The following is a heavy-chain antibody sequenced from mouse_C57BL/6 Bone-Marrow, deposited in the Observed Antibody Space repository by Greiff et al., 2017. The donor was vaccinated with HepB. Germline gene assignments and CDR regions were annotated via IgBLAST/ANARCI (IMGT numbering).Heavy chain of an antibody. D-gene: IGHD3-3*01. CDR3: TTLGQDV. J-gene: IGHJ1*03. CDR2: IDPENGDT. V-gene: IGHV14-4*01. CDR1: GFNIKDDY. Sequence: VQLKESGAELVRPGASVKLSCTASGFNIKDDYMHWVKQRPEQGLEWIGWIDPENGDTEYASKFQGKATITADTSSNTAYLQLSSLTSEDTAVYYCTTLGQDVWGTGTTVTVSS.